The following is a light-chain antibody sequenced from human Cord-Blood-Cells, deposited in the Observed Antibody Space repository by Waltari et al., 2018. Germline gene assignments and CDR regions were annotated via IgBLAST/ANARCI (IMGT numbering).Light chain of an antibody. CDR1: QSVSSY. V-gene: IGKV3-11*01. CDR2: DAS. J-gene: IGKJ2*01. CDR3: QRRSNWPPYT. Sequence: EIVLTQSPATLSLSPGERATLSCRASQSVSSYLAWYQQKPGQAPRLLIYDASNRATGIPARFSGSGSGTDFTLTIGSLEPEDFAVYYCQRRSNWPPYTFGQGTKLEIK.